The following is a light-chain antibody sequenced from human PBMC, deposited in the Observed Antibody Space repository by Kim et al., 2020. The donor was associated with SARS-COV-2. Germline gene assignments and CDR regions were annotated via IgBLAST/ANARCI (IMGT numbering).Light chain of an antibody. CDR1: ELGRKY. CDR3: QAWDSLTAVV. CDR2: QDD. Sequence: SYELTQPPSVSVSPGQTATITCSGDELGRKYVCWYQQRPGQSPVMVIYQDDRRPSGIPERFSGSNSENTATLTISETQAMDEADYYCQAWDSLTAVVFGGGT. V-gene: IGLV3-1*01. J-gene: IGLJ2*01.